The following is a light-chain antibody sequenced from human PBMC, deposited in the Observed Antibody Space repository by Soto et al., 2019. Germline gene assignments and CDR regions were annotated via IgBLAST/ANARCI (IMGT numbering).Light chain of an antibody. CDR1: QSLFWSSNNKDY. Sequence: SVRTQTPDSLTVSLGERATSTCKSSQSLFWSSNNKDYFAWYQQKPGQPPKLLIKWASARESGVPDRFSGSGSGTDFTLTISSLQAEDVAVYCCQQYSFPPLPFCGGTIVDIK. CDR3: QQYSFPPLP. V-gene: IGKV4-1*01. CDR2: WAS. J-gene: IGKJ4*01.